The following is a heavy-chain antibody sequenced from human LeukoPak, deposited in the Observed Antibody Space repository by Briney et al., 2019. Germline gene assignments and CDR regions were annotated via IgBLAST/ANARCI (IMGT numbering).Heavy chain of an antibody. CDR1: FVSINSGSYY. V-gene: IGHV4-39*01. D-gene: IGHD7-27*01. J-gene: IGHJ4*02. CDR3: ARPYKDWGFVN. Sequence: SETLSLTCAVSFVSINSGSYYWGWIRQPPGKGLEWIGSVYHSGSTYYNPSLKSRVTISVDTSKNQFSLKLNSVTAADTAIYYCARPYKDWGFVNWGQGTLVTVSS. CDR2: VYHSGST.